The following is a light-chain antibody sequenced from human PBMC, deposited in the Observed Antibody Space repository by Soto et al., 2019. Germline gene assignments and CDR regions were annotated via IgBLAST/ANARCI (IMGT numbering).Light chain of an antibody. Sequence: EIVLTQSPGTLSLSPGERATLSCRASQSVTSNYLAWYQQKPGQAPRLLFFGASIRDTGIPDRFSGSGSGTDFTLIISRLEPEDFVVYYCHQYGTSPWTFGQGTKVEIK. J-gene: IGKJ1*01. V-gene: IGKV3-20*01. CDR2: GAS. CDR3: HQYGTSPWT. CDR1: QSVTSNY.